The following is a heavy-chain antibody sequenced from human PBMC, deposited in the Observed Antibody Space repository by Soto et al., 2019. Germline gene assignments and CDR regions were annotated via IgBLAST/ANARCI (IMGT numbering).Heavy chain of an antibody. Sequence: EVQLVESGGGLVQPGGSLRLSCAASGLTFSSYSMNWVRQAPGKGLEWVSYISSSSSTIYYADSVKGRFTISRDNAKNSLYLQMNSRRAEDTAVYYCARANYYGSPGDFDYWGQGTLVTVSS. CDR2: ISSSSSTI. CDR3: ARANYYGSPGDFDY. J-gene: IGHJ4*02. D-gene: IGHD3-10*01. CDR1: GLTFSSYS. V-gene: IGHV3-48*01.